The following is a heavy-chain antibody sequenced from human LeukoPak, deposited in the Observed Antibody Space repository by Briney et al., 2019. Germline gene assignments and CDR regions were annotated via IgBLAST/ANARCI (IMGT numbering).Heavy chain of an antibody. Sequence: PGGSLRLSCAASGFIFSSYEMNWVRQAPGKGLEWISYISSSGRITYYADSVKGRFTSSRDNAKNSLYLQMNSLRVEDTAVYYCAAGSGSYYKATSWGQGTLVTVSS. J-gene: IGHJ5*02. D-gene: IGHD3-10*01. V-gene: IGHV3-48*03. CDR3: AAGSGSYYKATS. CDR2: ISSSGRIT. CDR1: GFIFSSYE.